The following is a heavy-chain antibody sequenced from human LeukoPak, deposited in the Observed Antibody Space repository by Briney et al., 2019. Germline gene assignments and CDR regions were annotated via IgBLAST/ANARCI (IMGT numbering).Heavy chain of an antibody. D-gene: IGHD2-2*01. Sequence: SQTLSLTCAISGDXVSSNSAAWNWIRQSPSRGLEWLGRTYYRSKWYNDYAVSVKSRITINPDTSENQFSLQLNSVTPEDTAVYYCAYQLLGRCCYGMDAWGQGTTVTVSS. V-gene: IGHV6-1*01. CDR3: AYQLLGRCCYGMDA. CDR1: GDXVSSNSAA. CDR2: TYYRSKWYN. J-gene: IGHJ6*02.